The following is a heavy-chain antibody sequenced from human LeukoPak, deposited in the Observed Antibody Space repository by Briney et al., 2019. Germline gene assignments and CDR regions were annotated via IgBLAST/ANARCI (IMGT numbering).Heavy chain of an antibody. CDR2: IYYSGST. J-gene: IGHJ4*02. V-gene: IGHV4-59*01. CDR3: AGTGYSSSWTNFDY. Sequence: SQTLSLTCTVSGGSISSYYWSWIRQPPGKGLEWIGYIYYSGSTNYNPSLKSRVTISVDTSKNQFSLKLSSVTAADTAVYNCAGTGYSSSWTNFDYWGQGTLVTVSS. D-gene: IGHD6-13*01. CDR1: GGSISSYY.